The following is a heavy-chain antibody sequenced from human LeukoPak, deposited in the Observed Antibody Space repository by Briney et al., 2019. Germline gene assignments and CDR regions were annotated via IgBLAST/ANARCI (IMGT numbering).Heavy chain of an antibody. CDR2: IYTSGST. V-gene: IGHV4-4*07. CDR3: ARIWAGYYYSRGAFDI. D-gene: IGHD3-22*01. CDR1: GGSISSYY. J-gene: IGHJ3*02. Sequence: SETLSLTCTVSGGSISSYYWSWVRQPAGKGLEWIGRIYTSGSTNYNPSLKSRVTMSEDTSKNQFSLKRSSVTAADTAVYYCARIWAGYYYSRGAFDIWGQGTMVTVSS.